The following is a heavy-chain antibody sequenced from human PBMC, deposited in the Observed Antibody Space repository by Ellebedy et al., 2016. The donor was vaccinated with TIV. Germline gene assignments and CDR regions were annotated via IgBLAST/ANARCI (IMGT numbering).Heavy chain of an antibody. CDR2: IYQSGTV. J-gene: IGHJ5*01. Sequence: SETLSLTCTDSNYSITIARYWGWIRQPPGKGLEWIGTIYQSGTVFYNPSLRSRVTLSLDTSTNLLSLKLTSVTAADTAVYYCGRLVAASHADSWGQGTLVTVSS. CDR3: GRLVAASHADS. V-gene: IGHV4-38-2*02. CDR1: NYSITIARY. D-gene: IGHD5-12*01.